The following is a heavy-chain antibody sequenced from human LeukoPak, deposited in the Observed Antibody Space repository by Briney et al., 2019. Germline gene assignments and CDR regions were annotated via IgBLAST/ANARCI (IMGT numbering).Heavy chain of an antibody. J-gene: IGHJ6*03. Sequence: SVKVSCKASGGTFSSYAISWVRQAPGQGLEWMGGIIPIFGTANYAQKFQGRVTITADESTSTAYMELSSLRSEDTAVYYCARGESLYSGHDAHYYYYMDVWGKGTTVTVSS. CDR3: ARGESLYSGHDAHYYYYMDV. CDR2: IIPIFGTA. V-gene: IGHV1-69*13. D-gene: IGHD5-12*01. CDR1: GGTFSSYA.